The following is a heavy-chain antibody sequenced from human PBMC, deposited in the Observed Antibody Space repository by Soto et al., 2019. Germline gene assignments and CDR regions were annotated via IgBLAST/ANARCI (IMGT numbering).Heavy chain of an antibody. CDR2: IYYSGST. D-gene: IGHD3-10*01. CDR1: GGSISSGGYY. V-gene: IGHV4-31*03. CDR3: ASIVSSAHGEFSD. Sequence: QVQLQESGPGLVKPSQTLSLTCTVSGGSISSGGYYWSWIRQHPGKGLEWIGYIYYSGSTYYNPSLKCRVTISVDPSKNQFSLKLSSVTAADTAVYYCASIVSSAHGEFSDWGQGTLVTVSS. J-gene: IGHJ4*02.